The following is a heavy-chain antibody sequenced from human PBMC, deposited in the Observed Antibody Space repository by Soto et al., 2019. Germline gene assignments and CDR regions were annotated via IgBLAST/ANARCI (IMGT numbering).Heavy chain of an antibody. CDR3: AKDTSLIAVAGNPL. CDR1: GFTFSSYA. Sequence: GESLKISCAASGFTFSSYAMSWVRQAPGKGLEWVSAISGSGGSTYYADSVKGRFTISRDNSKNTLYLQMNSLRAEDTAVYYCAKDTSLIAVAGNPLWGQGTLVTVSS. J-gene: IGHJ4*02. V-gene: IGHV3-23*01. D-gene: IGHD6-19*01. CDR2: ISGSGGST.